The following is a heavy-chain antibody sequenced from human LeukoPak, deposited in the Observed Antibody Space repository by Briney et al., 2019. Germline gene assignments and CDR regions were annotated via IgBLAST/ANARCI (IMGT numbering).Heavy chain of an antibody. CDR2: IHYSGST. CDR3: ARGTCSNGVCYRYGEGFHY. Sequence: SETLSLTCTVSGGSISSYYWSWIRQPPGKGLEWIGYIHYSGSTNYNPSLKSRVTISVDTSKNEFSLKLSSVTAADTAVYYCARGTCSNGVCYRYGEGFHYWGQGTLVTVSS. V-gene: IGHV4-59*01. D-gene: IGHD2-8*01. CDR1: GGSISSYY. J-gene: IGHJ4*02.